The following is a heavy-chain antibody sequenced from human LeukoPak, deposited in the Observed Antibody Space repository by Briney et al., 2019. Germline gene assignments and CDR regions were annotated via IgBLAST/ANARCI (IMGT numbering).Heavy chain of an antibody. J-gene: IGHJ4*02. V-gene: IGHV3-48*03. Sequence: PGGSVRLSCTASGFTFGSYEMNWVRQAPGKGLDWVSYFTSSGNTIYYADSVRGRFTISRDNAKNSLYLQMNSLRAEDTAVYYCARLTTMTTTGGPFDYWGQGTLVTVSS. D-gene: IGHD4-17*01. CDR3: ARLTTMTTTGGPFDY. CDR2: FTSSGNTI. CDR1: GFTFGSYE.